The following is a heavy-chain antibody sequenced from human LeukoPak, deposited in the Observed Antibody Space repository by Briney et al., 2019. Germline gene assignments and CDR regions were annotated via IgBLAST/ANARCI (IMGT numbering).Heavy chain of an antibody. V-gene: IGHV1-46*01. Sequence: ASVKVPCKASGYTFASYHIHWVRQAPGQGLEWVGIINPRGGYTTYAQKFQDRVTVTKDTSTTTFYMELRSLRSEDTAVYYCAGTYQYDSSAFYNWGQGTLVTVSS. J-gene: IGHJ4*02. CDR3: AGTYQYDSSAFYN. CDR1: GYTFASYH. D-gene: IGHD3-22*01. CDR2: INPRGGYT.